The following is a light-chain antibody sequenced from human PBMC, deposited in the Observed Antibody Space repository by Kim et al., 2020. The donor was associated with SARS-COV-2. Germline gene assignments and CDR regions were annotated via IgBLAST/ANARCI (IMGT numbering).Light chain of an antibody. CDR1: SGSVSTTYY. V-gene: IGLV8-61*01. CDR3: VLYMGSGIWV. Sequence: GDTVPLTGGLSSGSVSTTYYPTWTQPAPGQAPRTLIYNTNTRSSGVPDRFSGSILGSKAALTITGAQANDESDYYCVLYMGSGIWVFGGGTQLTVL. CDR2: NTN. J-gene: IGLJ3*02.